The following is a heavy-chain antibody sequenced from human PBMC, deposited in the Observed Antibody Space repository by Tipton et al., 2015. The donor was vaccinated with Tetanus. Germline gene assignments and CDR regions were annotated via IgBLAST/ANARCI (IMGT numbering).Heavy chain of an antibody. CDR3: AKDPASRGWFDP. Sequence: GSLRLSCAASGFTFSNYAMAWVRQAPGKGLEWVSGISVRGSHTYYADPVEGRFSISRDNSKNTVYLQMNSLRDEDTAVYYCAKDPASRGWFDPWGQGTLVSVSS. V-gene: IGHV3-23*01. CDR1: GFTFSNYA. J-gene: IGHJ5*02. CDR2: ISVRGSHT.